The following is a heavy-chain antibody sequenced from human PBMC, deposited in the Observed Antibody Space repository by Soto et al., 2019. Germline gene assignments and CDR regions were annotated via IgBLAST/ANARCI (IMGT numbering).Heavy chain of an antibody. CDR3: ARRFYAMDV. CDR1: GFTVSSSY. CDR2: IYTGGNT. Sequence: GGSLRLSCAASGFTVSSSYMSWVRQAPGKGLEWVSTIYTGGNTYYADSVKGRFTISRDNSKNTLYLQMNSLRAEDTAMYYCARRFYAMDVWGQGTTVTVSS. V-gene: IGHV3-53*01. J-gene: IGHJ6*02.